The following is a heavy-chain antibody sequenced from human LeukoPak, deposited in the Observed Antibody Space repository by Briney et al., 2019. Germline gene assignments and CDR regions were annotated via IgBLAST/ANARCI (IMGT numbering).Heavy chain of an antibody. CDR2: ISSSGTYI. V-gene: IGHV3-21*01. J-gene: IGHJ3*02. Sequence: GGSLRLSCAASGFVFSNYNMNWVRQAPGKGLEWVSSISSSGTYIYYTDSVKGRFTISRDNAKKSLYLQMNSLRAEDTAVYYCASVVAVTIWGQGTMVTVSS. D-gene: IGHD2-15*01. CDR3: ASVVAVTI. CDR1: GFVFSNYN.